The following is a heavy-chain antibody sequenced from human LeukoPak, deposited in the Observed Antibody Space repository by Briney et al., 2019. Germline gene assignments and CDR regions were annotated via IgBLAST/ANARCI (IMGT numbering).Heavy chain of an antibody. J-gene: IGHJ4*02. CDR3: ATGENLFQF. CDR1: GFIFTDSW. Sequence: PGGSLRLSCAASGFIFTDSWMSWVRQAPGKGLEWVANIRHDGSQTYYLDSVKGRFTISRDNAKNEVYLEMNNLRGADTAVYYCATGENLFQFWGQGTLVTVSS. V-gene: IGHV3-7*01. D-gene: IGHD1-14*01. CDR2: IRHDGSQT.